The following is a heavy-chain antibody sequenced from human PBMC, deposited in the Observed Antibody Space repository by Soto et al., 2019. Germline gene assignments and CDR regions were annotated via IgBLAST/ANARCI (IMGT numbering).Heavy chain of an antibody. Sequence: SDTLSHTCIVSVRTISSGVFYWIWIRQHPGNGLEWIGYVYSSGSTFYNPSLQSRVAISVDTSENQYSLKLTSVTAADTAVYYCARGAATIVVVVNTSYSGMDALGQEDALTISS. CDR2: VYSSGST. D-gene: IGHD6-25*01. V-gene: IGHV4-31*03. CDR3: ARGAATIVVVVNTSYSGMDA. J-gene: IGHJ6*02. CDR1: VRTISSGVFY.